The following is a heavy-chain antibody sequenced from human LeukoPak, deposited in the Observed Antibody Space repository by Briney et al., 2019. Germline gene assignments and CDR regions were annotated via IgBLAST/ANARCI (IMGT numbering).Heavy chain of an antibody. D-gene: IGHD3-22*01. Sequence: PSQTLSLTCTVSGGSISSGSYYWSWIRQPAGKGLEWIGRIYTSGSTNYNPSLKSRVTISVDTSKNQFSLKLSSVTAADTAVYYCARVPYYDSSGSLGFDYWGQGTLVTVSS. CDR3: ARVPYYDSSGSLGFDY. V-gene: IGHV4-61*02. CDR2: IYTSGST. J-gene: IGHJ4*02. CDR1: GGSISSGSYY.